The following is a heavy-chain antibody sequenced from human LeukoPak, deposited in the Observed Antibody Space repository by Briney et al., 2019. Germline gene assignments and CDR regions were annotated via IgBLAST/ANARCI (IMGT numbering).Heavy chain of an antibody. CDR3: ARVGGEVVTAFDY. V-gene: IGHV4-39*07. J-gene: IGHJ4*02. D-gene: IGHD2-21*02. CDR2: IYYSGST. Sequence: SETLSLTCTVSGGSISSSSYYWGWIRQPPGKGLEWIGSIYYSGSTYYNPSLKSRVTISVDTSKNQFSLKLSSVTAADTAVYYCARVGGEVVTAFDYWGQGTLVTVSS. CDR1: GGSISSSSYY.